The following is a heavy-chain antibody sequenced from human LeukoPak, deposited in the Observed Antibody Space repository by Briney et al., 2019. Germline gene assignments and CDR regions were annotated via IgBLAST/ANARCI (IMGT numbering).Heavy chain of an antibody. CDR3: AKSGAWYYYDSSGYYLSD. CDR1: GFTFSSYA. Sequence: GGSLRLSCAASGFTFSSYAMSWVRQAPGKGLEWASAISGSGGSTYYADSVKGRFTISRDNSKNTLYLQMNSLRAEDTAVYYCAKSGAWYYYDSSGYYLSDWGQGTMVTVSS. CDR2: ISGSGGST. V-gene: IGHV3-23*01. J-gene: IGHJ3*01. D-gene: IGHD3-22*01.